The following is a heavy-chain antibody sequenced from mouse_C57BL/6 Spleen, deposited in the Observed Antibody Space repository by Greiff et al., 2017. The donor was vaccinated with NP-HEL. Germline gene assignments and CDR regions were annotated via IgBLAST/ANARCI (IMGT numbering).Heavy chain of an antibody. V-gene: IGHV1-80*01. Sequence: VQLQQPGAELVKPGASVKISCKASGYAFSSYWMNWVKQRPGKGLEWIGQIYPGDGDTNYNGKFKGKATLTADKSSSTAYMQLSSLTSEDSAVYFCASFYKDYAMDYWGQGTSVTVSS. CDR1: GYAFSSYW. CDR3: ASFYKDYAMDY. J-gene: IGHJ4*01. CDR2: IYPGDGDT.